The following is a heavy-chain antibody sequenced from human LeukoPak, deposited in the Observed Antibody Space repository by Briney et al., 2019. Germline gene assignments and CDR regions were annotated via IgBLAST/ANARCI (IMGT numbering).Heavy chain of an antibody. V-gene: IGHV4-39*01. J-gene: IGHJ4*02. D-gene: IGHD3-22*01. Sequence: PSETLSLTCTVSGGSISSSSYYWGWIRQPPGKGLEWIGSIYYSGSTYYNPSLKSRVTISVDTSKNQFSLKLSSVTAADTAVYYCARHTPRRYYGSSGYHYLGMGYFDYWGQGTLVTVSS. CDR2: IYYSGST. CDR1: GGSISSSSYY. CDR3: ARHTPRRYYGSSGYHYLGMGYFDY.